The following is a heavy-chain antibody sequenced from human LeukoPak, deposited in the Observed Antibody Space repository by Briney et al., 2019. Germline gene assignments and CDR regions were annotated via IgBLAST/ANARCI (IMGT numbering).Heavy chain of an antibody. D-gene: IGHD4-11*01. J-gene: IGHJ4*02. Sequence: SETLSLTCTGSGGSISSGDYYWSWIRQPPGKSLEWIGYIYYRGSTYYNPSLKSRVTISVDTSKNQFSLKLSSVTAADTAVYYCASAVTPYYFDYWGQGTLVTVSS. CDR3: ASAVTPYYFDY. V-gene: IGHV4-30-4*08. CDR1: GGSISSGDYY. CDR2: IYYRGST.